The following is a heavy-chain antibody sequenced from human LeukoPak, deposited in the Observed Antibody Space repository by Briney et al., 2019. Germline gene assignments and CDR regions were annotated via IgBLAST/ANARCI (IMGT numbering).Heavy chain of an antibody. V-gene: IGHV3-9*01. CDR2: ISWNSGSI. D-gene: IGHD3-22*01. J-gene: IGHJ4*02. Sequence: GGSLRLSCAASGFTFDDYAMHWVRQAPGKGLEWVSGISWNSGSIGCADSVKGRFNISRDNAKNSLYLQMNSLRAEDTALYYCAKDMGRYYESSGYYALDYWGQGTLVTVSS. CDR3: AKDMGRYYESSGYYALDY. CDR1: GFTFDDYA.